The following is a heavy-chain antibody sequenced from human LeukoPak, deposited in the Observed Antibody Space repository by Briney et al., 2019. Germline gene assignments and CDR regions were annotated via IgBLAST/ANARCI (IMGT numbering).Heavy chain of an antibody. CDR3: ARQLWPLGFDY. V-gene: IGHV4-61*02. CDR1: GGSISSGSHY. CDR2: IYTSGST. Sequence: SSETLSLTCTVSGGSISSGSHYWSWIRQPAGKGLEWIGRIYTSGSTNYNPSLKSRVTISVDTSKNQFSLKLSSVTAADTAVYYCARQLWPLGFDYWGQGTLITVSS. D-gene: IGHD5-18*01. J-gene: IGHJ4*02.